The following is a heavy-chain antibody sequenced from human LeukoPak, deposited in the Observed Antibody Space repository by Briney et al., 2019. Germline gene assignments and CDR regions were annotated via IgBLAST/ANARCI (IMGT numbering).Heavy chain of an antibody. D-gene: IGHD3-10*01. Sequence: PSETLSLTCAVYGGSFSDYYWSWIRQPPGKGLEWIGEISHSGSTNYNPSLKSRVTISVDTSKNQFSLKLSSVTAADTAVYYCARGSLSSGSYSFDYWGQGTLVTVSS. CDR1: GGSFSDYY. V-gene: IGHV4-34*01. CDR2: ISHSGST. CDR3: ARGSLSSGSYSFDY. J-gene: IGHJ4*02.